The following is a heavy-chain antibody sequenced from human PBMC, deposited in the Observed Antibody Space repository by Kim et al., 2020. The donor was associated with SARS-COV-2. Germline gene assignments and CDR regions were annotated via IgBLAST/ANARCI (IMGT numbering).Heavy chain of an antibody. D-gene: IGHD6-13*01. CDR2: IYSGGST. V-gene: IGHV3-66*01. Sequence: GGSLRLSCAASGFTVSSNYMSWVRQAPGKGLEWVSVIYSGGSTYYADSVKGRITISRDNSNNTLYLQKNSLRAEDTAVYYCARTTRSSWYVLDYWGQGTLVTVSS. CDR1: GFTVSSNY. CDR3: ARTTRSSWYVLDY. J-gene: IGHJ4*02.